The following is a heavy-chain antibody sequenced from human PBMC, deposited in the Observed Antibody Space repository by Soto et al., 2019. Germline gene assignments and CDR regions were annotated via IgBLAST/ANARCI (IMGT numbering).Heavy chain of an antibody. V-gene: IGHV1-18*01. J-gene: IGHJ6*02. CDR1: GYTFTSYG. D-gene: IGHD3-22*01. CDR2: ISAYNGNT. Sequence: ASVKVSCKASGYTFTSYGISWVRQAPGQGLEWMGWISAYNGNTNYAQKPQGRVTMTTDTSTSTAYMELRSLRSDDTAVYYCARDRRDSSGYPLVVWGQGTTVTVSS. CDR3: ARDRRDSSGYPLVV.